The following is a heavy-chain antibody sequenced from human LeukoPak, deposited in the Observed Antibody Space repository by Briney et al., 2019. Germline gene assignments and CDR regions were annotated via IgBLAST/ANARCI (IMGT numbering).Heavy chain of an antibody. CDR1: GFTFSSYA. V-gene: IGHV3-7*01. J-gene: IGHJ5*02. CDR3: ARDLGQYYDTSDNWFDP. D-gene: IGHD3-22*01. Sequence: GGSLRLSCEASGFTFSSYAMSWVRQAPGKGLEWVANIHQDGSDKDYVDSVKGRFTISRDNAKNTLNLQMNSLRAEDTAVYYCARDLGQYYDTSDNWFDPWGQGTLVTVSS. CDR2: IHQDGSDK.